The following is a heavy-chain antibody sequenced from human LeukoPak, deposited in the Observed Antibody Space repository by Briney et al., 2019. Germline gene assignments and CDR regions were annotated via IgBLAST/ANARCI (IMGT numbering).Heavy chain of an antibody. J-gene: IGHJ4*02. CDR1: GGSISSTFYY. CDR2: INYGGST. Sequence: SETLSLTCTVSGGSISSTFYYWGWIRQPPGKGLEWIGSINYGGSTYYNPSLKSRVTISVDTSKNQFSLKLSSVTAADTAVYYCARRRFVRGPDVVNPFDYWGQGTLVTVSS. D-gene: IGHD2-8*01. V-gene: IGHV4-39*01. CDR3: ARRRFVRGPDVVNPFDY.